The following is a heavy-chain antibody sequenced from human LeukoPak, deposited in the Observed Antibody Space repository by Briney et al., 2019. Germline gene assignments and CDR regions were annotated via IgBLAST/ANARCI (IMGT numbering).Heavy chain of an antibody. CDR3: ARGVASAWDY. D-gene: IGHD3-16*01. Sequence: GGSLRLSCEVSGLLVSGNYMSWLRQAPGKGLEWVSVLYSDGRTYYTNSVKGRFIISRDNSRNTVYFQMKSLRADDTAVYFCARGVASAWDYWGQGTLVTVS. V-gene: IGHV3-53*01. CDR1: GLLVSGNY. CDR2: LYSDGRT. J-gene: IGHJ4*02.